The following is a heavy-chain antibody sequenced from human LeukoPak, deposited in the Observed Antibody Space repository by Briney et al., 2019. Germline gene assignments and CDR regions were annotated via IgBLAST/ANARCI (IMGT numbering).Heavy chain of an antibody. CDR1: GGSISSYY. Sequence: SETLSLTCTVSGGSISSYYWGWIRQPPGKELEWIGTIYYTGRTYYSPSLKSRVTISVDTSKNQFSPRLSSVTAADTAVYYCARHISAPGLFDYWGQGTLVTVSS. CDR3: ARHISAPGLFDY. J-gene: IGHJ4*02. CDR2: IYYTGRT. V-gene: IGHV4-39*01. D-gene: IGHD6-6*01.